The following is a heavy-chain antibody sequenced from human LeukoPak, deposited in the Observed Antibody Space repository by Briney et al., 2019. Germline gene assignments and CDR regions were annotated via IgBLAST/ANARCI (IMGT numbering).Heavy chain of an antibody. CDR2: IYSGGST. CDR3: AREPTTVVTRSDY. D-gene: IGHD4-23*01. J-gene: IGHJ4*02. V-gene: IGHV3-53*01. CDR1: GFTVSSNY. Sequence: GGSLRLSCAASGFTVSSNYMSWVRQATGKGLEWVSVIYSGGSTYYADSVKGRFTISRDNAKNSLYLQMNSLRDEDTAVYYCAREPTTVVTRSDYWGQGTLVTVSS.